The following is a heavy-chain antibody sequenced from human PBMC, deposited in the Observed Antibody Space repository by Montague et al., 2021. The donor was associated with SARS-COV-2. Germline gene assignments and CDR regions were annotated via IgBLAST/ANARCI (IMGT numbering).Heavy chain of an antibody. V-gene: IGHV4-4*02. D-gene: IGHD3-10*01. J-gene: IGHJ5*02. Sequence: SETLSLTCAVSGASISSNNWWSWVRQPPGKGLEWIGEIYHSGSTSYNPSLKSRVIISVDKSKNQLSLKLSSVTAADRAVYYCARRNYYGSGSYYNSGFDPWGQGTLVTVSS. CDR3: ARRNYYGSGSYYNSGFDP. CDR1: GASISSNNW. CDR2: IYHSGST.